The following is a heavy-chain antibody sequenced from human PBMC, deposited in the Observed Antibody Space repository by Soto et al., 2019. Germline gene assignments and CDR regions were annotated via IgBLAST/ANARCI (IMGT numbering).Heavy chain of an antibody. CDR2: IYSGGST. CDR1: GFTVSSNY. Sequence: GGSLRLSCAASGFTVSSNYMSWVRQAPGKGLEWVSVIYSGGSTYYADSVKGRFTISRDNSKNTLYLQMNSLRAEDTAVYYCAREGALAAAGTPYYYYGMDVWGQGTTVTVSS. V-gene: IGHV3-53*01. J-gene: IGHJ6*02. CDR3: AREGALAAAGTPYYYYGMDV. D-gene: IGHD6-13*01.